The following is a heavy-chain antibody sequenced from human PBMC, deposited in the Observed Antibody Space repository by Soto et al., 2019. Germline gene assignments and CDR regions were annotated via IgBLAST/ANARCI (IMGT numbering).Heavy chain of an antibody. J-gene: IGHJ6*02. CDR1: GYSFAICW. V-gene: IGHV5-51*07. CDR3: ARLPPRAYGSGAGSGGGDYYYGMDV. CDR2: IDPGDSDT. Sequence: ESLKISCKVSGYSFAICWIGWGDEIAGKVLEWIGIIDPGDSDTIYSPSFQGQVTISADKSISTAYLQWSSLKASDTAMYYCARLPPRAYGSGAGSGGGDYYYGMDVWGQGTTVTVSS. D-gene: IGHD3-10*01.